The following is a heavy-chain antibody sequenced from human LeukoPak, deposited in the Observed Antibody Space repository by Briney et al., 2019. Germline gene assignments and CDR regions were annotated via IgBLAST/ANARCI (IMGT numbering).Heavy chain of an antibody. V-gene: IGHV3-7*03. D-gene: IGHD6-13*01. CDR2: IKQDGSEK. CDR3: VVSNSWYVD. J-gene: IGHJ4*02. CDR1: EFTFSSYW. Sequence: GGSLRLSCAASEFTFSSYWMTWVRQAPGKGLEWVANIKQDGSEKYYVDSVKGRFTISRDNAKNSLYLQMNSLRAEDTAVYYCVVSNSWYVDWGQGTLVTVSS.